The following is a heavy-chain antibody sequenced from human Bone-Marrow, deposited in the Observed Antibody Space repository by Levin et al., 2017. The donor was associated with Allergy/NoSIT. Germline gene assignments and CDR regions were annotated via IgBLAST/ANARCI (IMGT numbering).Heavy chain of an antibody. Sequence: ASVKVSCKASGYTFTGHYIHWVRQAPGQGPEWMGWINPNTGGTNYAQKFQAWVTMTRDTSITTAYMELRRLKSDDTAVYYCARDRGTGWNNFDNWGQGTLVTVSS. V-gene: IGHV1-2*04. CDR2: INPNTGGT. D-gene: IGHD6-19*01. CDR1: GYTFTGHY. J-gene: IGHJ4*02. CDR3: ARDRGTGWNNFDN.